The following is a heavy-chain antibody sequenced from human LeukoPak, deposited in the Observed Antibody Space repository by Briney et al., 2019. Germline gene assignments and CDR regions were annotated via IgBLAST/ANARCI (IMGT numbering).Heavy chain of an antibody. J-gene: IGHJ4*02. D-gene: IGHD1-26*01. Sequence: GGSLRLSCAASGFTFSSYSMNWVRQAPGKGLEWVSSISSSSSYIYYADSVKGRFTISRDNAENSLFLQMNSLRAEDTAVYYCAREVGVVGATCDYWGQGTLVTVSS. CDR1: GFTFSSYS. CDR3: AREVGVVGATCDY. CDR2: ISSSSSYI. V-gene: IGHV3-21*01.